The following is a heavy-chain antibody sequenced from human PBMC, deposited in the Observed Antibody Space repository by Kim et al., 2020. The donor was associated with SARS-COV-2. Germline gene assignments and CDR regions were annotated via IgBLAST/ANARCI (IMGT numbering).Heavy chain of an antibody. CDR2: T. J-gene: IGHJ4*02. Sequence: TYYANAVKCRFTISRDNSKNTLYLQMGSLRAEDMAVYYCARDWGMGSSDYWGQGTLVTVSA. D-gene: IGHD3-16*01. V-gene: IGHV3-64*01. CDR3: ARDWGMGSSDY.